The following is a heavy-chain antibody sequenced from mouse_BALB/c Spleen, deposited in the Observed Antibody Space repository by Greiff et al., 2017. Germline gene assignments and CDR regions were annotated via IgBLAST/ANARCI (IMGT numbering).Heavy chain of an antibody. D-gene: IGHD1-1*01. J-gene: IGHJ4*01. CDR3: ARSDYYGSSPYYAMDY. V-gene: IGHV1-4*02. Sequence: QVQLQQSAAELARPGASVKMSCKASGYTFTSYTMHWVKQRPGQGLEWIGYINPSSGYTEYNQKFKDKTTLTADKSSSTAYMQLSSLTSEDSAVYYCARSDYYGSSPYYAMDYWGQGTSVTVSS. CDR1: GYTFTSYT. CDR2: INPSSGYT.